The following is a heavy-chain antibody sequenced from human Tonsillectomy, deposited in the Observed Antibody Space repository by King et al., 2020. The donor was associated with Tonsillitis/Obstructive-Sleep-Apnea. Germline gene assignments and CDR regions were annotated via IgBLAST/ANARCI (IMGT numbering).Heavy chain of an antibody. CDR3: ARGTPYYGSGGYLPRDLYGMDG. CDR2: IWHDGINK. D-gene: IGHD3-10*01. Sequence: VQLVESGGGVVQPGRSLRISCAASGFTFSTYGIHWVRQAPGKGLEWVAIIWHDGINKYYADSVKGRFTISRDNSKNTLYLEMNSLRAEDTAVYYCARGTPYYGSGGYLPRDLYGMDGWGQGTTVTVSS. CDR1: GFTFSTYG. V-gene: IGHV3-33*01. J-gene: IGHJ6*01.